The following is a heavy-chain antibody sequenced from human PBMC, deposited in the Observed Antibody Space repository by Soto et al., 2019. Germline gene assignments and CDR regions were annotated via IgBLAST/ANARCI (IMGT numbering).Heavy chain of an antibody. CDR2: IRGKTDGGTT. J-gene: IGHJ4*02. CDR3: TTDPSPLTGSGY. V-gene: IGHV3-15*07. D-gene: IGHD3-9*01. Sequence: EVQLVESGGGLVEPGGSLRLSCAASGFTFINAWMNWVRQAPGKGLAWVGRIRGKTDGGTTDYAAPVKGRFTISRDDSKNTLYLQMNSLKTEDTAVYYCTTDPSPLTGSGYWGQGTLVTVS. CDR1: GFTFINAW.